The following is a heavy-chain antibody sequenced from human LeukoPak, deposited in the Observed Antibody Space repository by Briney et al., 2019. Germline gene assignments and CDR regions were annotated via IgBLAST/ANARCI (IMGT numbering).Heavy chain of an antibody. V-gene: IGHV4-39*01. CDR2: IYYSGST. J-gene: IGHJ4*02. Sequence: SETLSLTYTVSGGSISSSSYYWGWIRQPPGKGLEWIGSIYYSGSTYYNPSLKSRVTISVDTSKNQFSLKLSSVTAADTAVYYCARSSSWYFYYWGQGTLVTVSS. CDR1: GGSISSSSYY. CDR3: ARSSSWYFYY. D-gene: IGHD6-13*01.